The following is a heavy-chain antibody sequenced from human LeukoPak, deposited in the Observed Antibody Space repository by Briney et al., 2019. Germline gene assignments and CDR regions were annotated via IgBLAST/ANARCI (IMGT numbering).Heavy chain of an antibody. D-gene: IGHD1-1*01. V-gene: IGHV4-34*01. J-gene: IGHJ4*03. CDR1: GGSFSTYY. CDR2: ISHRGDT. Sequence: SQTLSLTCAVYGGSFSTYYWSWIRQSPGKGLEWIAEISHRGDTNYNPSVKSRVNISADTSKNQFSLKVRSVTAAHTAVYYCARGPTISETGYFDYWGQGTLVTVSS. CDR3: ARGPTISETGYFDY.